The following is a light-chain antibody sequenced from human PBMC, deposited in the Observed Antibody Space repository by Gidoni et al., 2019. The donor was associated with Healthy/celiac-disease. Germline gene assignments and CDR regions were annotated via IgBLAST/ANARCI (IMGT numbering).Light chain of an antibody. Sequence: EIVLTQSPGTLSLSPGESATLSCRASQSVSSSYLAWYQQKPGQAPRLLIYGASSRATGIPDRFSGSVSGTDFTLTISRLEPEDFAVYYCQQYGSSPITFGPGTKVDIK. CDR2: GAS. CDR3: QQYGSSPIT. CDR1: QSVSSSY. J-gene: IGKJ3*01. V-gene: IGKV3-20*01.